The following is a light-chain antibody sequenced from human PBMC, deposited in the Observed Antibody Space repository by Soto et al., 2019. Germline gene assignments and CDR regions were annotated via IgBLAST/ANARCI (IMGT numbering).Light chain of an antibody. CDR3: QQYSSYSLYA. J-gene: IGKJ2*01. Sequence: DIQMTQSPSTLSASVGDRVTITCRASQSISGWLAWFQQKPGKAPKLLIYDASTLESGVPSRFSGSGSGTQFTLTISSLQPDDFATYFCQQYSSYSLYAFDQATKLEI. V-gene: IGKV1-5*01. CDR1: QSISGW. CDR2: DAS.